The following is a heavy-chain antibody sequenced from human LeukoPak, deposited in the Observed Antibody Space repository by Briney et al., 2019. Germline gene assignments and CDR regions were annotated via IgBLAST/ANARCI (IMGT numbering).Heavy chain of an antibody. V-gene: IGHV3-30-3*01. D-gene: IGHD3-3*01. J-gene: IGHJ5*02. Sequence: GGSLRLSCAAPGFTFSSYAMHWVRQAPGKGLEWVALISYDGSNKYYADSVKGRFTISRDNSKNTLYLQMNSLRAEDTAVYYCARGSSYDFWSGYYTGGWLDPWGQGTLVTVSS. CDR2: ISYDGSNK. CDR1: GFTFSSYA. CDR3: ARGSSYDFWSGYYTGGWLDP.